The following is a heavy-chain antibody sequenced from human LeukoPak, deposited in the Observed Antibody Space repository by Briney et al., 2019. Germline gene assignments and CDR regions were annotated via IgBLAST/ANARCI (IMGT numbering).Heavy chain of an antibody. CDR1: GGSFSGYY. D-gene: IGHD3-22*01. Sequence: SETLSLTCAVYGGSFSGYYWGWIRQPPGKGLEWIGSIYYSGSTYYNPSLKSRVTISVDTSKNQFSLKLSSVTAADTAVYYCARINYYDSGVMSWGQGTLVTVSS. CDR2: IYYSGST. J-gene: IGHJ4*02. CDR3: ARINYYDSGVMS. V-gene: IGHV4-34*01.